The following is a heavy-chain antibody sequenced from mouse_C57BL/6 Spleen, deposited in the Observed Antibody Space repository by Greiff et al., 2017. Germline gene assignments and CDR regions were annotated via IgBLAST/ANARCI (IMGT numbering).Heavy chain of an antibody. CDR2: IYPRSGNT. J-gene: IGHJ4*01. V-gene: IGHV1-81*01. CDR3: AIAHYDYDVRYAMDY. CDR1: GYTFTSYG. D-gene: IGHD2-4*01. Sequence: VQLQQSGAELARPGASVKLSCKASGYTFTSYGISWVKQRTGQGLEWIGEIYPRSGNTYYNEKFKGKATLTADKSSSTAYMELRSLTSEDSAVYFCAIAHYDYDVRYAMDYWGQGTSVTVSS.